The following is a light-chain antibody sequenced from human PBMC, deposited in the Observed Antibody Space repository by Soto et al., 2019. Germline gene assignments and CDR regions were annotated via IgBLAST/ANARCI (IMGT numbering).Light chain of an antibody. V-gene: IGKV3-11*01. Sequence: ILLTQSPATLSLSPGERATLSCRASQSVSSYLAWYQQKPGQAPRLLIYDASNRATGIPVRFSGSGSGTDFTLTISSLEPEDFEIYYCQQRNNWPITFGQGTRLEIK. CDR1: QSVSSY. CDR2: DAS. J-gene: IGKJ5*01. CDR3: QQRNNWPIT.